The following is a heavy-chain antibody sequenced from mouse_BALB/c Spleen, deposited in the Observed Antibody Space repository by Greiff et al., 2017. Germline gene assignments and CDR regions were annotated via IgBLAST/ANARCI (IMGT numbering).Heavy chain of an antibody. J-gene: IGHJ4*01. CDR2: ISSGSSTI. V-gene: IGHV5-17*02. CDR3: ARNLDYRNAMDY. D-gene: IGHD2-14*01. CDR1: GFTFSSFG. Sequence: EVQVVESGGGLVQPGGSRKLSCAASGFTFSSFGMHWVRQAPEKGLEWVAYISSGSSTIYYADTVKGRFTISRDNPKNTLFLQMTSLRSEDTAMYYCARNLDYRNAMDYWGQGTSVTVSS.